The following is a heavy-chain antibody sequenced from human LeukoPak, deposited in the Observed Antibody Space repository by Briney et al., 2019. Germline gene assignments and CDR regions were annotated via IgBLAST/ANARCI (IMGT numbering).Heavy chain of an antibody. CDR2: IHYSGNF. V-gene: IGHV4-31*03. J-gene: IGHJ5*01. CDR3: AREERLRGTDWFPS. Sequence: SQTLSLTCTVSGVSFGSGDSYWNWIRQHPGKGLEWIGYIHYSGNFDYDPSLKRRATISVDTSNNQFSMRLASVTAADTAVYYCAREERLRGTDWFPSWGQGTLVTVSS. D-gene: IGHD4-17*01. CDR1: GVSFGSGDSY.